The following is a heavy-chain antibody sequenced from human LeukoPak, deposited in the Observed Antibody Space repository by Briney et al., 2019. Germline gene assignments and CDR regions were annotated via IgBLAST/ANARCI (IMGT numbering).Heavy chain of an antibody. CDR3: ARGDVKNDFWSGPFDY. CDR2: ISYDGNNK. V-gene: IGHV3-30*03. CDR1: GFTFSSYG. J-gene: IGHJ4*02. D-gene: IGHD3-3*01. Sequence: GGSLRLSCAASGFTFSSYGMHWVRQAPGKGLEWVAVISYDGNNKYYADSVKGRFTISRDDSKNTLFLQMNSLRAEDTAVYYCARGDVKNDFWSGPFDYWGQGTLVTVSS.